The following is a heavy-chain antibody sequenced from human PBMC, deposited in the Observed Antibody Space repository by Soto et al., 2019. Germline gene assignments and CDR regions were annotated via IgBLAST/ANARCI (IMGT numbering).Heavy chain of an antibody. D-gene: IGHD3-3*01. CDR1: GFSLTTSGVG. Sequence: QITLKESGPPVVKPTETLTLTCTFSGFSLTTSGVGVGWVRQSPGKAPEWLALIYWDDDKRYSTSLNSRLIITKDTSKNQVVLTMTNVDPADTATYYCAHRVLRTVFGLVTTTEIYFDFWGQGAPVVVSS. CDR3: AHRVLRTVFGLVTTTEIYFDF. J-gene: IGHJ4*02. V-gene: IGHV2-5*02. CDR2: IYWDDDK.